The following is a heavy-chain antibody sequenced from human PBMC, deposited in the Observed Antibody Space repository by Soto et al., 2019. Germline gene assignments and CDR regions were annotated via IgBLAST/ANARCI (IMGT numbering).Heavy chain of an antibody. V-gene: IGHV5-10-1*01. CDR1: GYSFASYW. D-gene: IGHD3-22*01. CDR2: IDPSDSYT. CDR3: ASAGGYYDSSGYYNY. J-gene: IGHJ4*02. Sequence: EESRKISCKGSGYSFASYWITWVRQLPGKGLEWMGRIDPSDSYTNYSPSFQGHVTISADKSISTAYLQWSSLKASDTAMYYCASAGGYYDSSGYYNYWGQGTLVTVSS.